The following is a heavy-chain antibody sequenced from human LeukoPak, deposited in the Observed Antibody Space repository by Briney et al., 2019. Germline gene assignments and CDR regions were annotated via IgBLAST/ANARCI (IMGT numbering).Heavy chain of an antibody. CDR2: IYYSGST. CDR3: ARVIVGAGDNILDY. CDR1: GGSISSSSYY. D-gene: IGHD3-22*01. V-gene: IGHV4-39*01. Sequence: SETLSLTCTVSGGSISSSSYYWGWIRQPPGKGLEWIGSIYYSGSTYYNPSLKSRVTISVDTSENQFSLKLSPVTAADTAVYYCARVIVGAGDNILDYWGQGTLVTVSS. J-gene: IGHJ4*02.